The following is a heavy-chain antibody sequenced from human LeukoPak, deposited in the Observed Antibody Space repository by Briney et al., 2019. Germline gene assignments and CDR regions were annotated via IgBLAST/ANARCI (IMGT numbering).Heavy chain of an antibody. D-gene: IGHD6-6*01. V-gene: IGHV3-30-3*01. Sequence: PGRSLRLSCAASGFTFSSYAMHWVRQAPGKGLEWVAVISYDGSNKYYADSVKGRFTISRDNAKNTLYLQMNSLRAEDTAVYYCARASAHDYWGQGTLVTVSS. CDR1: GFTFSSYA. CDR3: ARASAHDY. J-gene: IGHJ4*02. CDR2: ISYDGSNK.